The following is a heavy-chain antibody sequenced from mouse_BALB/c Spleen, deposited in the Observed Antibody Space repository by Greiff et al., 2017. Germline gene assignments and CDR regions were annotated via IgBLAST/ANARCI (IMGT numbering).Heavy chain of an antibody. J-gene: IGHJ3*01. CDR3: ARSGTAWFAY. V-gene: IGHV14-3*02. CDR1: GFNIKYTY. CDR2: IDPANGNT. D-gene: IGHD3-3*01. Sequence: EVQLVESGAELVKPGASVKLSCTASGFNIKYTYMHWVKQRPEQGLEWIGRIDPANGNTKYDPKFQGKATITADTSSNTAYLQLSSLTSEDTAVYYCARSGTAWFAYWGQGTLVTVSA.